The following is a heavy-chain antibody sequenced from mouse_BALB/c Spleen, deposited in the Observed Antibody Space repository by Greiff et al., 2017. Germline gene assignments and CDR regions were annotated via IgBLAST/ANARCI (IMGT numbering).Heavy chain of an antibody. V-gene: IGHV1S56*01. CDR2: IYPGNVNT. CDR3: ARDYYGSSLFDY. D-gene: IGHD1-1*01. Sequence: VQLQQSGPELVKPGASVRISCKASGYTFTSYYIHWVKQRPGQGLEWIGWIYPGNVNTKYNEKFKGKATLTADKSSSTAYMQLSSLTSEDSAVYFCARDYYGSSLFDYWGQGTTLTVSS. J-gene: IGHJ2*01. CDR1: GYTFTSYY.